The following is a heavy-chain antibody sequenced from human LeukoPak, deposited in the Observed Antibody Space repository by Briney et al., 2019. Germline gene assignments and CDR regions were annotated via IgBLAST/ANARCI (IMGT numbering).Heavy chain of an antibody. D-gene: IGHD3-3*01. CDR2: INPNSGGT. V-gene: IGHV1-2*02. CDR3: ARGALVVIIDYNWFDP. CDR1: GYTFTGYY. J-gene: IGHJ5*02. Sequence: ASVTVSCKASGYTFTGYYMHWVRQAPGQGLEWMGWINPNSGGTNYAQKFQGRVTMTRDTSISTAYMELSRLRSDDTAVYYCARGALVVIIDYNWFDPWGQGTLVTVSS.